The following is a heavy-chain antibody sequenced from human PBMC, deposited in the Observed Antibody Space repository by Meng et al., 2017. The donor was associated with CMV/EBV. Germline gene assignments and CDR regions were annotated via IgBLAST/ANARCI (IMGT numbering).Heavy chain of an antibody. V-gene: IGHV3-48*03. CDR1: GFTFSSYE. CDR3: ARDVSYYDMLTGYKKENWFDP. CDR2: ISSSGSTI. J-gene: IGHJ5*02. D-gene: IGHD3-9*01. Sequence: GESLKISCAASGFTFSSYEMNWVRQAPGKGLEWVSYISSSGSTIYYADSVKGRFTISRDNAKNSLYLQMNSLRAEDTAVYYCARDVSYYDMLTGYKKENWFDPWGQGTLVTVSS.